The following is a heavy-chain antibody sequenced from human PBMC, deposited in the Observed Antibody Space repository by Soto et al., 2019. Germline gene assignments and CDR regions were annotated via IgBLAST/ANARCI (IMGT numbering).Heavy chain of an antibody. CDR2: INHSGST. CDR3: ARAQVLTFYYYYMDV. Sequence: SETLSLTVAVYCASFTDYYWSWILQPPGKGLEWIGEINHSGSTNYNPSLKSRVTISVDTSKNQFSLKLSSVTAADTAVYYCARAQVLTFYYYYMDVWGKGTTVTVSS. J-gene: IGHJ6*03. CDR1: CASFTDYY. D-gene: IGHD2-8*01. V-gene: IGHV4-34*01.